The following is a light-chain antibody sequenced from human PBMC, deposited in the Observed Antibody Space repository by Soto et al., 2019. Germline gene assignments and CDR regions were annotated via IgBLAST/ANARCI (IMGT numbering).Light chain of an antibody. CDR3: QHSYNVPYA. Sequence: DIQMTQSPSSLSASVGDRVTITCRASQSIGRDLHWYQQKPGTPPKLLIYAASSLQSGVPSRFSGSGSGTDFSLAITNLQPEDFATYYCQHSYNVPYAFGPGTNLES. J-gene: IGKJ2*01. CDR1: QSIGRD. V-gene: IGKV1-39*01. CDR2: AAS.